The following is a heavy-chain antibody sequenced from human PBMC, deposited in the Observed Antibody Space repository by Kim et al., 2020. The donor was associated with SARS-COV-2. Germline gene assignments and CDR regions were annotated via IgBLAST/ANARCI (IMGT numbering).Heavy chain of an antibody. CDR2: IYEDGVT. CDR1: GGSISSYY. CDR3: ARIDSGGWAFDL. V-gene: IGHV4-59*08. Sequence: SETLSLTCSVSGGSISSYYWNWIRQTPGKGLEWIGYIYEDGVTNYNPSLKSRVTISIDMSKNQFSLNLSSVTAADTALYYCARIDSGGWAFDLWGQGTRVTVS. J-gene: IGHJ3*01. D-gene: IGHD3-22*01.